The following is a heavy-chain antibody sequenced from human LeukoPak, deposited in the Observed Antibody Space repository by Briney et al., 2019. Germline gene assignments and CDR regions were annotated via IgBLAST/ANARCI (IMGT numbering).Heavy chain of an antibody. CDR2: INHSGST. Sequence: SETLSLTCAVYGGSFSGSYWSWIRQPPGKGLEWIGKINHSGSTNYNPSLKSRVTISVDTSKNQFSLKLSSVTAADTAVYYCARRSRITMVRGVPSWFDPWGQGTLVTVSS. CDR3: ARRSRITMVRGVPSWFDP. J-gene: IGHJ5*02. CDR1: GGSFSGSY. V-gene: IGHV4-34*01. D-gene: IGHD3-10*01.